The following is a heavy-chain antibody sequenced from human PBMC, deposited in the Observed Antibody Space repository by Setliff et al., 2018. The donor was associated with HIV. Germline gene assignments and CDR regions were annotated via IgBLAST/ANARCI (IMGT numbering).Heavy chain of an antibody. CDR1: GFTFTDYI. J-gene: IGHJ4*02. CDR3: ANMQWASNAWYSFDY. D-gene: IGHD6-19*01. V-gene: IGHV3-74*01. CDR2: INSDGSDT. Sequence: GGSLRLSCAGSGFTFTDYIMHWVRQVPGKGLVWVSRINSDGSDTRYADSVKGRFTISRDNAKNTLYLQMNSLRVEDTAVYYCANMQWASNAWYSFDYWGQGALVT.